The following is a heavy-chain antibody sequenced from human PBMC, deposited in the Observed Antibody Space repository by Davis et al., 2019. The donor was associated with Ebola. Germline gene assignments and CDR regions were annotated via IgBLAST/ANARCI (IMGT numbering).Heavy chain of an antibody. D-gene: IGHD3-10*01. CDR3: ARDRNGEYDI. J-gene: IGHJ3*02. CDR2: ISGYNGNT. Sequence: ASVKVSCKASGYTFTSYDVNWVRQAPGQGLEWVGWISGYNGNTHYAQKYQGRVTMTTDTSTSTAYMELTDLRSDDAAVYYCARDRNGEYDIWGQGTMVTVSS. V-gene: IGHV1-18*01. CDR1: GYTFTSYD.